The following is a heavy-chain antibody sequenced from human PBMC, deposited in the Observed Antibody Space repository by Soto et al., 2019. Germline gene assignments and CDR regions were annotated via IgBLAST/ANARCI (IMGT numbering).Heavy chain of an antibody. CDR1: GFTFSSYA. CDR2: ISGSGGST. V-gene: IGHV3-23*01. J-gene: IGHJ5*02. D-gene: IGHD3-9*01. CDR3: AKRGSDILTGYYPDP. Sequence: PGGSLRLSCAASGFTFSSYAMGWVRQAPGKGLEWVSAISGSGGSTYYADSVKGRFTISRDNSKNTLYLQMSSLRAEDTAVYYCAKRGSDILTGYYPDPWGQGTLVTVSS.